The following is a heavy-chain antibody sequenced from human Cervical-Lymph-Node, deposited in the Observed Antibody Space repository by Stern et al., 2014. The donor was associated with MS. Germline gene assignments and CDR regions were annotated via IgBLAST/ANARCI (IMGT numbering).Heavy chain of an antibody. V-gene: IGHV1-18*01. CDR3: ARDRAPYLHDAFDI. J-gene: IGHJ3*02. CDR1: ADTFTGYG. CDR2: ISSDNGNT. D-gene: IGHD4-11*01. Sequence: VQLVESGAEVKKPGASVKVSCKASADTFTGYGISWVRQAPGQGLEWMGWISSDNGNTNYAQSLQGRVTMTTDTSTRTLYMELRSLRSDDTAVYYCARDRAPYLHDAFDIWGQGTMVTVSS.